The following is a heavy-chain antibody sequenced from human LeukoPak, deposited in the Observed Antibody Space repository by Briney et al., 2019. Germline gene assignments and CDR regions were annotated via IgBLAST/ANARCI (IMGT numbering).Heavy chain of an antibody. D-gene: IGHD1-26*01. CDR3: AKDQMIVGTTADY. J-gene: IGHJ4*02. CDR1: GFTFSSYA. CDR2: ISDSGGST. V-gene: IGHV3-23*01. Sequence: PGGSLRLSCAASGFTFSSYAMSWVRQTPGKGLQWVSAISDSGGSTYYADSVKGRFTISRDNSKNTLYLQMNSLRAEDTAVYYCAKDQMIVGTTADYWGQGTLVTVSS.